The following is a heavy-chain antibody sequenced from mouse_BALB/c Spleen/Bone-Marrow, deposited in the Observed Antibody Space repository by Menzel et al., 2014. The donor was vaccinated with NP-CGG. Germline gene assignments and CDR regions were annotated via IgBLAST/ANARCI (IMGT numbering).Heavy chain of an antibody. V-gene: IGHV1S81*02. D-gene: IGHD1-1*01. CDR1: GYSFTRYY. J-gene: IGHJ1*01. CDR3: TRSNYGYWYFDV. Sequence: QVQLKESGAEPVKPGASVKLSCKASGYSFTRYYMYWVKQRPGQGLEWIGEINPSNGGTNFNEKFKSKATLTVDKSSSTAYMQFSSLTSEDSAVYYCTRSNYGYWYFDVWGAGTTVTVSS. CDR2: INPSNGGT.